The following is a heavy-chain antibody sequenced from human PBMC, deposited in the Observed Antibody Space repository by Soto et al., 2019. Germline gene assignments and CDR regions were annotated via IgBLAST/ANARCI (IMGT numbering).Heavy chain of an antibody. D-gene: IGHD3-22*01. V-gene: IGHV1-2*02. CDR2: INPKSGFT. CDR3: ATPGGPDTGGYYYFDY. Sequence: ASVKVSCKASGCMFTGYYMHWVRQAPGEGLEWMGWINPKSGFTHYAQKFQGRVTMTRDASINTTYLDLSSLRSDDTAVYYCATPGGPDTGGYYYFDYWGQGTLVTVSS. J-gene: IGHJ4*02. CDR1: GCMFTGYY.